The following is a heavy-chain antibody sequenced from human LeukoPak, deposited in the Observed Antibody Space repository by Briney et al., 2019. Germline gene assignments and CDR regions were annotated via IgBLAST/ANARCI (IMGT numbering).Heavy chain of an antibody. CDR2: ISGSGGST. CDR3: AKDRGDDRRIQLWLFDY. J-gene: IGHJ4*02. D-gene: IGHD5-18*01. CDR1: GFTFSSYA. V-gene: IGHV3-23*01. Sequence: PGGSLRLSCAASGFTFSSYAMSWVRQAPGKGLEWVSAISGSGGSTYYADSVKGRFTISRDNSKNTLYLQMNSLRAEDTAVYYCAKDRGDDRRIQLWLFDYWGQGTLVTVSS.